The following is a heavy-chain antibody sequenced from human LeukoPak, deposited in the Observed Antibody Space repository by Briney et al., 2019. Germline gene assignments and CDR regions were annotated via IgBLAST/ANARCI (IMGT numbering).Heavy chain of an antibody. J-gene: IGHJ3*02. CDR1: GASITDYY. D-gene: IGHD3-22*01. CDR3: ARADAFSDYYDSSGYAFDI. Sequence: PSETLSLTCTVSGASITDYYWSWLRQPPGKGLEWIGYIYYSGSTNYNPSLKSRVTISVDTSKNQFSLKLSSVTAADTAVYYCARADAFSDYYDSSGYAFDIWGQGTKVTVSS. V-gene: IGHV4-59*12. CDR2: IYYSGST.